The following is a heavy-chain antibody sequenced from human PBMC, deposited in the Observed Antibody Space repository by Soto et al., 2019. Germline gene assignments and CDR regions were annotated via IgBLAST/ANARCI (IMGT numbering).Heavy chain of an antibody. Sequence: EVQLVESGGGLVQPGGSLRLSCAASGFTFSDHYMDWVRQAAGKGLEWVGRSRNKANSYSTEYAASVKGRFTISRDNSKNSLYLQMNSPKTEDTALYYCARRSYGDLYYSGLGTLVTVSS. V-gene: IGHV3-72*01. J-gene: IGHJ4*02. D-gene: IGHD4-17*01. CDR3: ARRSYGDLYY. CDR2: SRNKANSYST. CDR1: GFTFSDHY.